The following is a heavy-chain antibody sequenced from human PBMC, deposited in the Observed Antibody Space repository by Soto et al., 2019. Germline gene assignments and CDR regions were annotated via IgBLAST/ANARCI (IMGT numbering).Heavy chain of an antibody. CDR1: GYTFTDYY. CDR3: ARGASHYDSSGYLVSWFDP. CDR2: INPNGGGT. J-gene: IGHJ5*02. Sequence: QVQLVQSGAEVKKPGASVKVSCKASGYTFTDYYMHWVRQAPGQGLEWMGWINPNGGGTNYAQKFQGRVTMTRDTSISTDYMELSRLRSDDTAVYYCARGASHYDSSGYLVSWFDPWGQGTLVTVSS. V-gene: IGHV1-2*02. D-gene: IGHD3-22*01.